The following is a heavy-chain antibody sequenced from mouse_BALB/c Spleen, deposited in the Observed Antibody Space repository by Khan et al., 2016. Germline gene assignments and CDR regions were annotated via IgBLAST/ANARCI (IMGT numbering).Heavy chain of an antibody. D-gene: IGHD1-1*01. CDR2: INPRNGGT. V-gene: IGHV1S81*02. CDR3: TRWDYYGSSYEAWFAY. Sequence: QVQLKESGAELVKPGASVKLSCKASGYTFTRYYMYWVKQRPGQGLEWIGEINPRNGGTNFNEKFKSKATLTVDKSSSTAYMQLSSLTSEDSAVYYWTRWDYYGSSYEAWFAYWGQGTLVTVSA. CDR1: GYTFTRYY. J-gene: IGHJ3*01.